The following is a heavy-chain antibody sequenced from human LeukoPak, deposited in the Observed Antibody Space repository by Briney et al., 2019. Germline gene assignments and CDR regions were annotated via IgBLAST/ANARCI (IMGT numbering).Heavy chain of an antibody. V-gene: IGHV1-18*01. J-gene: IGHJ6*03. CDR3: ARRGVVVSYYYYYMDV. D-gene: IGHD2-2*01. Sequence: ASVKVSCKASGYTFTSYGISWVRQAPGQGLEWMGWISAYNGNTSYAQKLQGRVTMTTDTSTSTAYMELRSLRSDDTAVYYCARRGVVVSYYYYYMDVWGKGTTVTVSS. CDR1: GYTFTSYG. CDR2: ISAYNGNT.